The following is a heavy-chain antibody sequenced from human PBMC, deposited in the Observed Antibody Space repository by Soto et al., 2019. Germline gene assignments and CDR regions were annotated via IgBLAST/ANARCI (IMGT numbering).Heavy chain of an antibody. J-gene: IGHJ4*02. V-gene: IGHV1-18*01. D-gene: IGHD3-10*01. CDR2: ISAHNGNT. CDR1: GYTFTSYG. Sequence: QVHLVQSGAEVKKPGASVKVSCKGSGYTFTSYGITWVRQAPGQGLEWMGWISAHNGNTDYAQRLQGRGTVTRDTSPSTAYMELRSRRSDDTGVYFCARGRYGDYWGQGALVTVSS. CDR3: ARGRYGDY.